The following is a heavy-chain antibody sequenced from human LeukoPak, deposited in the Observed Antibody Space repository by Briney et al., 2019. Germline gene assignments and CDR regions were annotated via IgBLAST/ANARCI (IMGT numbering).Heavy chain of an antibody. CDR3: ARKYGGSTMDV. J-gene: IGHJ6*03. V-gene: IGHV1-8*01. CDR2: MNPNSGNT. Sequence: EASVKVSCKASGYTFTSYDINWVRQATGQGLEWMGWMNPNSGNTGYAQKFQGRVTMTTDTSTSTAYIELRSLRSDDTAVYYCARKYGGSTMDVWGKGTTVTVSS. D-gene: IGHD4-23*01. CDR1: GYTFTSYD.